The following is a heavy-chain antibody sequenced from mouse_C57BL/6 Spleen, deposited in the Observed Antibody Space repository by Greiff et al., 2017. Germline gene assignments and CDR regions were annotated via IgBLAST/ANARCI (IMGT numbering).Heavy chain of an antibody. CDR1: GYTFTSYW. CDR3: ARMVILTGGDFDY. V-gene: IGHV1-22*01. J-gene: IGHJ2*01. D-gene: IGHD4-1*01. CDR2: TNPNNGGT. Sequence: VQLQQPGAELVRPGSSVKLSCKASGYTFTSYWMDWVKQSHGKSLEWIGYTNPNNGGTSYNQKFKGKATLTVNKSSSTAYMELRSLTSEDSAVYYCARMVILTGGDFDYWGQGTTLTVSS.